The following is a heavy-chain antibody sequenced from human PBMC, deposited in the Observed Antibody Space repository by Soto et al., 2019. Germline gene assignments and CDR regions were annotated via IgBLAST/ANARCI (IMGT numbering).Heavy chain of an antibody. V-gene: IGHV4-34*01. CDR2: INHSEST. CDR3: ARSESVYSSGWYVRY. CDR1: GGSFSGYY. Sequence: SETLSLTCAVYGGSFSGYYWSWIRQPPGKGLEWIGEINHSESTNYNPSLKSRVTISVDTSKDQFSLKLSSVTAADTAVYYCARSESVYSSGWYVRYWGQGTLVTVSS. D-gene: IGHD6-19*01. J-gene: IGHJ4*02.